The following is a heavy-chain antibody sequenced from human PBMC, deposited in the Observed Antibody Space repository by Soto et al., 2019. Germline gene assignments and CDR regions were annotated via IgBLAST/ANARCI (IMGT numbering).Heavy chain of an antibody. V-gene: IGHV3-7*01. CDR2: IKQDGSEK. CDR1: GFTFSSYW. Sequence: GGSLRLSCAASGFTFSSYWMSWVRQAPGKGLEWVANIKQDGSEKYYVDSVKDRFTISRDNAKNSLYLQMNSLRAEDTAVYYCARHPLGYCSSTSCYYYYYMDVWGKGTTVTVSS. CDR3: ARHPLGYCSSTSCYYYYYMDV. D-gene: IGHD2-2*01. J-gene: IGHJ6*03.